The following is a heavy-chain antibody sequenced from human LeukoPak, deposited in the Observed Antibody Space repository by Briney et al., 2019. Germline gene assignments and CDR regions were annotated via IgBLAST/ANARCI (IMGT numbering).Heavy chain of an antibody. D-gene: IGHD6-13*01. CDR3: ARLSYSSSWYLRSPFDI. V-gene: IGHV4-59*08. J-gene: IGHJ3*02. CDR2: IYYSGST. Sequence: SETLSLTCTVSGGSLSSYYWSWIRQPPGKGLEWIGYIYYSGSTNYNPSLKSRVTISVDTSKNQFSLKLSSVTAADTAVYYCARLSYSSSWYLRSPFDIWGQGTMVTVSS. CDR1: GGSLSSYY.